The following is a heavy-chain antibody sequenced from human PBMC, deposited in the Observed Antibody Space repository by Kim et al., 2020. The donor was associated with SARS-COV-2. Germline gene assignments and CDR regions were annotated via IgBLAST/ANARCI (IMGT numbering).Heavy chain of an antibody. Sequence: KGRVNISVDTSKNQFSLKLSSVTAADTAVYYCARGTVTTFYYYYYGMDVWGQGTTVTVSS. CDR3: ARGTVTTFYYYYYGMDV. D-gene: IGHD4-17*01. J-gene: IGHJ6*02. V-gene: IGHV4-34*01.